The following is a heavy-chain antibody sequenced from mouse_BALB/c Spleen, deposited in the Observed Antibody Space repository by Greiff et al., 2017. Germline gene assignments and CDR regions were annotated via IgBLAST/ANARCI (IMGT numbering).Heavy chain of an antibody. J-gene: IGHJ2*01. CDR3: ARLYYYGSRGGLDY. V-gene: IGHV5-9-4*01. Sequence: EVKLVESGGGLVQPGGSLKLSCAASGFTFSSYTMSWVRQSPEKRLEWVAEISSGGSYTYYPDTVTGRFTISRDNAKNTLYLEMSSLRSEDTAMYYCARLYYYGSRGGLDYWGQGTTLTVSS. CDR2: ISSGGSYT. CDR1: GFTFSSYT. D-gene: IGHD1-1*01.